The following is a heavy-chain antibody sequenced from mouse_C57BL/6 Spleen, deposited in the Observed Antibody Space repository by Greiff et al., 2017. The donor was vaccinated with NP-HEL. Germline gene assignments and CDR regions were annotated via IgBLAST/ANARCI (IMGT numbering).Heavy chain of an antibody. V-gene: IGHV1-63*01. J-gene: IGHJ2*01. Sequence: VQLQESGAELVRPGTSVKMSCKASGYTFTNYWIGWAKQRPGHGLEWIGDIYPGGGYTNYNEKFKGKATLTADKSSSTAYMQFSSLTSEDSAIYYCARRSYGSSYFDYWGQGTTLTVSS. CDR3: ARRSYGSSYFDY. CDR2: IYPGGGYT. CDR1: GYTFTNYW. D-gene: IGHD1-1*01.